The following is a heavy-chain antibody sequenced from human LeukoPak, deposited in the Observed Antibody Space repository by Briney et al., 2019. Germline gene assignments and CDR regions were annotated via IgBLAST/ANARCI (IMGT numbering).Heavy chain of an antibody. CDR3: ARWRYCDGGRRLNYFDL. V-gene: IGHV3-7*04. J-gene: IGHJ4*02. CDR2: KSDGSES. D-gene: IGHD2-21*01. Sequence: KSDGSESVYMDSLEGRFTISRDNAKNSLYLQLTSLRVEDTAVYYCARWRYCDGGRRLNYFDLWGQGTLVTVSP.